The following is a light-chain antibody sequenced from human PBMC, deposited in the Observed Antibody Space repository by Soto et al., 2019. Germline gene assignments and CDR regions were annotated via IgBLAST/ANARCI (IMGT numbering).Light chain of an antibody. CDR3: SSWDDSLDGPV. J-gene: IGLJ3*02. V-gene: IGLV1-44*01. CDR2: SIN. Sequence: QSVLTQPPSASATPGQTVTISCSGRYSNIGSNFVSWYQRLPGTAPKLLIYSINQRPSGVPDRFSGSKSGTSASLTIIGLQSEDEADYFCSSWDDSLDGPVFGGGTKVTVL. CDR1: YSNIGSNF.